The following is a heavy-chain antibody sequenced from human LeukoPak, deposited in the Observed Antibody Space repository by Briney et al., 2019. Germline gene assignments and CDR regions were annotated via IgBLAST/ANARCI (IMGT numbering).Heavy chain of an antibody. CDR1: VFTFDDYT. CDR2: ISWDGGST. V-gene: IGHV3-43*01. Sequence: GGSLKLSCAASVFTFDDYTMHGVGQAPGKGVEGVSLISWDGGSTYYADSVKGRFTISRDNSKNSLYLQMNSLRTEDTAFYYCAKDILWFGEEGAFDIWGQGTMVTVSS. D-gene: IGHD3-10*01. CDR3: AKDILWFGEEGAFDI. J-gene: IGHJ3*02.